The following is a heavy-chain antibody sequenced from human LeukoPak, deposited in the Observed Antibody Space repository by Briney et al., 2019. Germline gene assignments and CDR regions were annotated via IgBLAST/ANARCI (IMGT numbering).Heavy chain of an antibody. Sequence: LPGGSLRLSCTASGFTFGDYAMSWFRQAPGKGLEWVGFIRSKAYGGTTEYAASVKGRFTISRDDSKSIAYLQMNSLKTEDTAVYYCTRVSITVVRGVPTDFDYWGQGTLVTVSS. CDR2: IRSKAYGGTT. V-gene: IGHV3-49*03. D-gene: IGHD3-10*01. CDR1: GFTFGDYA. J-gene: IGHJ4*02. CDR3: TRVSITVVRGVPTDFDY.